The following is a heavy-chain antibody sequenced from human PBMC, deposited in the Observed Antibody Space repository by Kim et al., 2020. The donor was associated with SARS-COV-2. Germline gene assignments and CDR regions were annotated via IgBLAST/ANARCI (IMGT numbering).Heavy chain of an antibody. CDR3: ARKLDCSGGSCYWGFDY. CDR1: GGSFSGYY. J-gene: IGHJ4*02. Sequence: SETLSLTCAVYGGSFSGYYWSWIRQPPGKGLGWIGEINHSGSTNYNPSLKSRVTISVDTSKNQFSLKLSSVTAADTAVYYCARKLDCSGGSCYWGFDYWGQGTLVTVSS. D-gene: IGHD2-15*01. V-gene: IGHV4-34*01. CDR2: INHSGST.